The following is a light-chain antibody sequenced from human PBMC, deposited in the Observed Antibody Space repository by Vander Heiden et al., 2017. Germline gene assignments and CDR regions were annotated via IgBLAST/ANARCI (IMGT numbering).Light chain of an antibody. CDR3: SAYTSSHTLV. Sequence: QSALPHPASVSGSPGQSITIPCTGTSSDVGGYNYVSWYQQRPGKAPELMIYDVSTRPSGVSNRFSGSKSGNTASLTISGLQAEDEADYYCSAYTSSHTLVFGGGTKLTVL. V-gene: IGLV2-14*03. CDR2: DVS. CDR1: SSDVGGYNY. J-gene: IGLJ3*02.